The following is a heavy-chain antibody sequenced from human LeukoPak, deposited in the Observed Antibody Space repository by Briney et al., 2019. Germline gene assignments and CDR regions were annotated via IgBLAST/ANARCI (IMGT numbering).Heavy chain of an antibody. Sequence: SETLSLTCTVSGGSISSYYWSWTRQPPGKGLEWIGYIYYSGSTNYNPSLKSRVTISVDTSKNQFSLKLSSVTAADTAVYYCASTLIVGATSGAFDIWGQGTMVTVSS. D-gene: IGHD1-26*01. CDR1: GGSISSYY. J-gene: IGHJ3*02. CDR2: IYYSGST. V-gene: IGHV4-59*08. CDR3: ASTLIVGATSGAFDI.